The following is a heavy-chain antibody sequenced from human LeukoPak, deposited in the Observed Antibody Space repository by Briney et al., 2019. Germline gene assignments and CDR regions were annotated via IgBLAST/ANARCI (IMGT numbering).Heavy chain of an antibody. V-gene: IGHV1-24*01. CDR1: GYTLTELS. D-gene: IGHD6-19*01. CDR3: ATDNGSGSGWWGDFDY. Sequence: GASVKVSCKVSGYTLTELSMHWVRQAPGKGLEWMGGFDPEDGETIYAQKFQGRVTMTEDTSTDTAYMELSSLRSEDTAVYYCATDNGSGSGWWGDFDYWGQGTLVTVFS. J-gene: IGHJ4*02. CDR2: FDPEDGET.